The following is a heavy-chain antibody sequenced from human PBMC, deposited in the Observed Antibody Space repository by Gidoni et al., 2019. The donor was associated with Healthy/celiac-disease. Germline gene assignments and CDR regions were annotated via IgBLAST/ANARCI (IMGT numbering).Heavy chain of an antibody. CDR1: GGSISSSSYY. CDR2: IYYSGST. J-gene: IGHJ5*02. D-gene: IGHD4-4*01. V-gene: IGHV4-39*01. Sequence: QLQLQESGPGLVKPSETLSLTCTVSGGSISSSSYYWGWIRQPPGKGLEWIGSIYYSGSTYYNPSLKSRVTISVDTSKNQFSLKLSSVTAADTAVYYCARPIYDYSTKGWFDPWGQGTLVTVSS. CDR3: ARPIYDYSTKGWFDP.